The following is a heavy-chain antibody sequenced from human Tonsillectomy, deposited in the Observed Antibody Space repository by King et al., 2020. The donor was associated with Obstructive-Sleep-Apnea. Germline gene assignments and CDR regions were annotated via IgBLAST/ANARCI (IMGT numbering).Heavy chain of an antibody. CDR2: ISSSSSTI. Sequence: VQLVESGGGLVQPGGSLRLSYAASGFTFSSYSMNWVRQAPGKGLEWVSYISSSSSTIYYADSVKGRFTISRDNAKNSLYLQMNSLRAEDTAVYYCARDRGYYDSSGWDYWGQGTLVTVSS. J-gene: IGHJ4*02. CDR1: GFTFSSYS. D-gene: IGHD3-22*01. CDR3: ARDRGYYDSSGWDY. V-gene: IGHV3-48*01.